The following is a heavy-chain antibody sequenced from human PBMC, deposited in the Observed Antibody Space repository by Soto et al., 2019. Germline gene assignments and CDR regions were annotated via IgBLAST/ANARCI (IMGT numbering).Heavy chain of an antibody. CDR1: GGSISSGDHY. CDR3: ARRSYYGSYGLDV. Sequence: SETLSLTCTVSGGSISSGDHYWSWIRQPPGKGLEWIGYMYYSGSTYFNPSLKSRVTISVDTSKNQFSLKLGSVTAADTAVYYCARRSYYGSYGLDVWGQGTTVTVSS. V-gene: IGHV4-30-4*01. J-gene: IGHJ6*02. CDR2: MYYSGST. D-gene: IGHD3-10*01.